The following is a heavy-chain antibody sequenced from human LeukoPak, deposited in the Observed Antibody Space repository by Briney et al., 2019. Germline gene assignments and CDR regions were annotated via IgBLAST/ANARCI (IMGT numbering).Heavy chain of an antibody. V-gene: IGHV1-46*01. CDR1: GYTLSELS. D-gene: IGHD1-26*01. Sequence: ASVKVSCKVSGYTLSELSMHWVRQAPGQGLEWVGIINPNGGYTAYAQKFQGRVTLTRDMSTTSVYMELTSLRSEDTAVYYCARDHSGKWDLLSGWWFDPWGQGTLVTVSS. CDR3: ARDHSGKWDLLSGWWFDP. CDR2: INPNGGYT. J-gene: IGHJ5*02.